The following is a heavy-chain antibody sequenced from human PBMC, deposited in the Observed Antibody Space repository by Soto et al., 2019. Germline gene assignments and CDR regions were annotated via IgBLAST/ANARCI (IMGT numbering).Heavy chain of an antibody. CDR3: ARDSSSWYVDAFDI. D-gene: IGHD6-13*01. CDR2: IIPILGIA. J-gene: IGHJ3*02. Sequence: QVQLVQSGAEVKKPGSSVKVSCKASGGTFSSYTISWVRQAPGQGLEWMGRIIPILGIANYAQKFQGRVTITADKSTSTAYMELSSLRSEDTAVYYCARDSSSWYVDAFDIWGQGTMVTVPS. CDR1: GGTFSSYT. V-gene: IGHV1-69*08.